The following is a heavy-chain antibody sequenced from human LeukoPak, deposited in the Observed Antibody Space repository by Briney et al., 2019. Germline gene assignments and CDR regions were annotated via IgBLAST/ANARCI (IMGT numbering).Heavy chain of an antibody. Sequence: GESLKISCKGSGYSFTSYWIGWVRQMPGKGLEWMGIIYPGDSDTRYSPSFQGQVTISADKSISTAYLQWSSLKASDTAMYYCAKTRRYCSGGSCSIPFDYWGQGTLVTVSS. D-gene: IGHD2-15*01. V-gene: IGHV5-51*01. CDR3: AKTRRYCSGGSCSIPFDY. J-gene: IGHJ4*02. CDR2: IYPGDSDT. CDR1: GYSFTSYW.